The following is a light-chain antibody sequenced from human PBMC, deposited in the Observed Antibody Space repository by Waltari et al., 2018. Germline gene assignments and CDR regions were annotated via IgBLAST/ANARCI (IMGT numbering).Light chain of an antibody. J-gene: IGLJ3*02. V-gene: IGLV8-61*01. Sequence: QTVVTQEPSFSVSPGGTVTLTCGLTSGSVSTNHYASWYRQTPGQAPRTLIHNTDPGSSGVPDRCSGSILGNKAALTITGAQADDESDYYCVLYMGSVVFGGGTKLTVL. CDR3: VLYMGSVV. CDR1: SGSVSTNHY. CDR2: NTD.